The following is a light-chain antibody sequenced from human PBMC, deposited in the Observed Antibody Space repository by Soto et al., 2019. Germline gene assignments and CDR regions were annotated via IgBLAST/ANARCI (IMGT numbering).Light chain of an antibody. CDR3: QQYDTYWT. Sequence: SQRTHYHSTLSASVGDRVIITCRGSQSISNWLAWYQQKPGKAPNLLIYKASILKSGVPSRFSGSGSGTEFTLTISCLQPDDFATYYCQQYDTYWTFGQGTKVDI. CDR1: QSISNW. J-gene: IGKJ1*01. CDR2: KAS. V-gene: IGKV1-5*03.